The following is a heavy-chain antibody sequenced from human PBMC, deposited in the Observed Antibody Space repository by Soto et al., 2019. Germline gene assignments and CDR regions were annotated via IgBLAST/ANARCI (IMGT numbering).Heavy chain of an antibody. D-gene: IGHD3-3*01. CDR1: GFTFSSSW. Sequence: GGSLILSCAASGFTFSSSWMHWVRQAPGKGLEWVSAISGSGGSTYYADSVKGRFTISRDNSKNTLYLQMNSLRAEDTAVYYCAKDAAEGYDFWSGYFYDYWGQGTLVTVSS. J-gene: IGHJ4*02. CDR2: ISGSGGST. V-gene: IGHV3-23*01. CDR3: AKDAAEGYDFWSGYFYDY.